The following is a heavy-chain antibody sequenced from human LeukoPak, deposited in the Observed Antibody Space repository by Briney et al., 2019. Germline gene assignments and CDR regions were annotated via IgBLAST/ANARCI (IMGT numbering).Heavy chain of an antibody. CDR2: INHSGST. Sequence: SETLSLTCTVSGGSISSSSYYWSWTRQPPGKGLEWIGEINHSGSTNYNPSLKSRVTISVNTSKNQFLLKLSSVTVADTAVYYYWRWLQFSGFDYWGQGSLVTVSS. D-gene: IGHD5-24*01. J-gene: IGHJ4*02. CDR3: WRWLQFSGFDY. V-gene: IGHV4-39*01. CDR1: GGSISSSSYY.